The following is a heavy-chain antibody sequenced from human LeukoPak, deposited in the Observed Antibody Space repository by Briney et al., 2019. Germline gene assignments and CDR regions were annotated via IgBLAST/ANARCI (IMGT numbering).Heavy chain of an antibody. CDR3: AKDRRPLPVVVVTQNGY. V-gene: IGHV3-23*01. J-gene: IGHJ4*02. CDR2: ISGSGGST. CDR1: GFTFSSYG. Sequence: PGGTLRLSCSATGFTFSSYGMSWVRQAPGKGLEWVSAISGSGGSTYYADSVKGRFTISRDNSKNTLYLQMNSLRAEDTAVYYCAKDRRPLPVVVVTQNGYWGQGTLVTVSS. D-gene: IGHD3-22*01.